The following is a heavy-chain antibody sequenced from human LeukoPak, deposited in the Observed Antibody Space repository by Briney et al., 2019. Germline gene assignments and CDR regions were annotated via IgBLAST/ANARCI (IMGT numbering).Heavy chain of an antibody. CDR1: RFTFSSYG. Sequence: PGGSLRLSCAASRFTFSSYGIHWVRQAPGKGLEWVAVISYDGSNKYYADSVKGRFTFSRDNSKNTLYLQMNNLRTEDTAVYYCAKDSTRSWYGFDYWGQGTLVTVSS. V-gene: IGHV3-30*18. J-gene: IGHJ4*02. CDR2: ISYDGSNK. CDR3: AKDSTRSWYGFDY. D-gene: IGHD6-13*01.